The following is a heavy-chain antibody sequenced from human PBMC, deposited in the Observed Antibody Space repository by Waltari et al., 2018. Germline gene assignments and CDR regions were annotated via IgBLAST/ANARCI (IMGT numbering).Heavy chain of an antibody. Sequence: QLQLQESGPGLVKPSETLSLTCPVSGGPISSSSYYWGWIRQPPGKGLEWIGSIYYSGSTYYNPSLKSRVTISVDTSKNQFSLKLSSVTAADTAVYYCARKKQQLVGGTFDYWGQGTLVTVSS. CDR1: GGPISSSSYY. CDR3: ARKKQQLVGGTFDY. CDR2: IYYSGST. V-gene: IGHV4-39*07. D-gene: IGHD6-13*01. J-gene: IGHJ4*02.